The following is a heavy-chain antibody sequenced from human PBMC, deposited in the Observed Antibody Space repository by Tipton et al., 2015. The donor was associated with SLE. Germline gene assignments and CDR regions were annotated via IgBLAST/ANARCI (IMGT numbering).Heavy chain of an antibody. J-gene: IGHJ4*02. CDR3: ARAPVGQWLVYYFDY. D-gene: IGHD6-19*01. V-gene: IGHV4-59*11. Sequence: TLSLTCTVSGGSISSHYWSWLRQPPGKGLEWIGYIYYSGSTNYNPSLKSRVTISVDTSKNQFSLKLSSVTAADTAVYYCARAPVGQWLVYYFDYWGQGTLVTVSS. CDR2: IYYSGST. CDR1: GGSISSHY.